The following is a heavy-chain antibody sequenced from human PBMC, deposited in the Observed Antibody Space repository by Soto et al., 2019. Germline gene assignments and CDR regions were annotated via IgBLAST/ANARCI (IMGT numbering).Heavy chain of an antibody. J-gene: IGHJ6*03. V-gene: IGHV4-59*01. Sequence: QVQLQESGPGLVKPSETLSLTCSVSGDSISSYYWRWIRQPPGKGLEWIGDLYYSRNTNYNPSLNSRVTISGDTSQNQFSRELTSVTDADTAVYYCARESNVLTGSYYYLDVWGQGSTVTVPS. D-gene: IGHD3-9*01. CDR2: LYYSRNT. CDR1: GDSISSYY. CDR3: ARESNVLTGSYYYLDV.